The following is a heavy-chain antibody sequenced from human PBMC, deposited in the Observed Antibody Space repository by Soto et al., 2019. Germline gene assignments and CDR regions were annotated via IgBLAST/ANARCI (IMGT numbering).Heavy chain of an antibody. Sequence: QVHLVESGGGVVQPGTSLRLSCAASADIFRGHGMHWVRQAPGKGLEWVAIIRHDGSEIHYADSVKGRFSISRDNSKNTLNLQMNSLRVEDSALYYCARDGVGGTKFYGYFDYWGQGALVTVSS. V-gene: IGHV3-33*01. CDR3: ARDGVGGTKFYGYFDY. J-gene: IGHJ4*02. D-gene: IGHD1-26*01. CDR2: IRHDGSEI. CDR1: ADIFRGHG.